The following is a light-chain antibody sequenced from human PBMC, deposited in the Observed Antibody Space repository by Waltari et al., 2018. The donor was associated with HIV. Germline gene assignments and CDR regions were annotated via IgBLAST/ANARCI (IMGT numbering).Light chain of an antibody. J-gene: IGKJ3*01. CDR3: QQYATSSFT. V-gene: IGKV3-20*01. CDR1: QSVSSSY. CDR2: GAS. Sequence: EIVLTQSPGTLSLSPGERATLSYRASQSVSSSYLAWYQQKPGQAPRLLIYGASSRATGIPDRFSGSGSGTDFTLTIRRLGPEDCAVYYCQQYATSSFTFGPGTKVDIK.